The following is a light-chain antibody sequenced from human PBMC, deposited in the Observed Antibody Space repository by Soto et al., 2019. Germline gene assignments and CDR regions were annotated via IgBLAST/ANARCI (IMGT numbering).Light chain of an antibody. CDR1: HSVNSH. Sequence: MMMTQSPATLTVSPGERVTLSCRTSHSVNSHVAWYQQKPGQAPRLLLYGASTRATGIPVRFSGSGFGTEFTLTISSLHSEDFAVYYCQQYKTWPLIGQGTRLDIK. CDR2: GAS. CDR3: QQYKTWPL. V-gene: IGKV3-15*01. J-gene: IGKJ5*01.